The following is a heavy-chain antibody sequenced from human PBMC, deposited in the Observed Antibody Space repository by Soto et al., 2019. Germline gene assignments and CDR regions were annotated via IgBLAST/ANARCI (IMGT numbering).Heavy chain of an antibody. D-gene: IGHD3-22*01. Sequence: SGPTLVNPTQTVTLTCAFCGISLSTRGVCVSWLRQPPWKTLERFAFINLNDDIYYSTSLKTRLTISKGTSENKVVLTVTNMDPVDAATYLCARIREFNYYDSSGYHADYWGQ. J-gene: IGHJ4*02. CDR3: ARIREFNYYDSSGYHADY. V-gene: IGHV2-70*01. CDR1: GISLSTRGVC. CDR2: INLNDDI.